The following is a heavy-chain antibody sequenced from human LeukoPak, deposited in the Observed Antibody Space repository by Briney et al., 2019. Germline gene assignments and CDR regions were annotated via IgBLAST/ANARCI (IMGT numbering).Heavy chain of an antibody. CDR2: IDPSGGST. CDR1: GYTFTSYY. CDR3: ASSLGIPLDY. V-gene: IGHV1-46*01. Sequence: GASVKVSCKASGYTFTSYYMHWVRQAPGQGLEWMGIIDPSGGSTSYAQKFQGRVTITRNTSISTAYMELSSLRSEDTAVYYCASSLGIPLDYWGQGTLVTVSS. J-gene: IGHJ4*02. D-gene: IGHD7-27*01.